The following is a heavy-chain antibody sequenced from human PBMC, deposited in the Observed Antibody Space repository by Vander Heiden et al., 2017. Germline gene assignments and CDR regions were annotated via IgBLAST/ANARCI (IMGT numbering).Heavy chain of an antibody. CDR2: IYDSGST. D-gene: IGHD2-8*01. V-gene: IGHV4-59*01. CDR1: GGSIRSYY. J-gene: IGHJ5*02. Sequence: QVQLQESGPGLVKPSATLSLTCTVSGGSIRSYYWSWIRQPPGKRLEWIGYIYDSGSTNYNPSLKSRVTISVDTSKNQFSLKLSSVTAADTAVYYWARVRNGALNWFDPWGQGTLVTVSS. CDR3: ARVRNGALNWFDP.